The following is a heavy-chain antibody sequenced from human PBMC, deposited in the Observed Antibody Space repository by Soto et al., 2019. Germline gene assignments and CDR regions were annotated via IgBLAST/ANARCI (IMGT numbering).Heavy chain of an antibody. J-gene: IGHJ4*02. CDR1: GLTFSNYA. CDR2: ISGSGEKT. D-gene: IGHD3-3*02. Sequence: PGGSLRLSCAASGLTFSNYAMNWVRQAPGKGLAWVSSISGSGEKTYYPDSVRGRFTISRDNSKGTLYLEMNSLRAEDTAIYYCAKSNTEHVWSAYYGIFDYWGQGTPVTVSS. V-gene: IGHV3-23*01. CDR3: AKSNTEHVWSAYYGIFDY.